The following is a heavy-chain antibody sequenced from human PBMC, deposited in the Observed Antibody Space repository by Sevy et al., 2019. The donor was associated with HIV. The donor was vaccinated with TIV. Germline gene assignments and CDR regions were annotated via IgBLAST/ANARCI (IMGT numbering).Heavy chain of an antibody. J-gene: IGHJ6*02. V-gene: IGHV3-23*01. CDR3: AKDPPGVAAAGTRSAYRRGLGYYYYGMDV. D-gene: IGHD6-13*01. CDR2: ISGSGGST. CDR1: GFTFSSYA. Sequence: GGSLRLSCAASGFTFSSYAMSWVRQAPGKGLEWVSAISGSGGSTYYADSVKGRFTISRDNSKNTLYLQMNGLRAEDTAVYYCAKDPPGVAAAGTRSAYRRGLGYYYYGMDVWGQGTTVTVSS.